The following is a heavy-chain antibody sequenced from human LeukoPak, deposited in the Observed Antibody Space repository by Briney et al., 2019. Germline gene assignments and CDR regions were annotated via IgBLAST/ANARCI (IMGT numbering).Heavy chain of an antibody. CDR2: ISGSGGST. J-gene: IGHJ4*02. D-gene: IGHD3-9*01. Sequence: PGGSLRLSCAASGFTFSSYAMSWVRQAPGKGLEWVSAISGSGGSTYYADSVKGRFTISRDNSKNTLYLQMNSLRAEDTAVYYCVRTPRLRYFDWSPDYWGQGTLVTVSS. CDR1: GFTFSSYA. V-gene: IGHV3-23*01. CDR3: VRTPRLRYFDWSPDY.